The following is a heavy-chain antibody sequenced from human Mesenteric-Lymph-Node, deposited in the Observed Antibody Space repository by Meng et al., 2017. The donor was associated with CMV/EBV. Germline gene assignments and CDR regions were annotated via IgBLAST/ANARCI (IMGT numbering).Heavy chain of an antibody. CDR1: GYTFTSYG. J-gene: IGHJ4*02. Sequence: SCKASGYTFTSYGISWVRQAPGQGLEWMGWISAYNGNTNYAQKLQGRVTMTTDTSTSTAYMELRSLRSDDTVVYYCARVSAAAGFFDYWGQGTLVTVSS. D-gene: IGHD6-13*01. CDR2: ISAYNGNT. CDR3: ARVSAAAGFFDY. V-gene: IGHV1-18*01.